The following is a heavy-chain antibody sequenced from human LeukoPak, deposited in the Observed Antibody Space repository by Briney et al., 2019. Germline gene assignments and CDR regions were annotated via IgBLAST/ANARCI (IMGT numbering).Heavy chain of an antibody. V-gene: IGHV3-23*01. CDR1: GFTFSSCA. D-gene: IGHD6-19*01. CDR3: AKGYSSGWRTYFDY. J-gene: IGHJ4*02. Sequence: GGSLRLSCAASGFTFSSCAMSWVRQAPGKGLEWVSGIISTGGSTYYADSVKGRFTISRDNSKSTLSLQMDSLRAGDTAVYYCAKGYSSGWRTYFDYWGQGTLVTVSS. CDR2: IISTGGST.